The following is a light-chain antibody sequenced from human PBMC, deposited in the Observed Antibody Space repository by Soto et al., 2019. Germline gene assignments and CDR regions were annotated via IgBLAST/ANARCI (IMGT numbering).Light chain of an antibody. CDR1: SSDDGGYNY. CDR3: SSYTSSSTPYV. CDR2: EVS. J-gene: IGLJ1*01. V-gene: IGLV2-14*01. Sequence: QSALTKPASVSGSPGQSITLSCTGTSSDDGGYNYVSWYQQHPGKAPKLMIYEVSNRPSGVSNRFSGSKSGNTASLTISGLQAEDEADYYCSSYTSSSTPYVFGTGTKLTVL.